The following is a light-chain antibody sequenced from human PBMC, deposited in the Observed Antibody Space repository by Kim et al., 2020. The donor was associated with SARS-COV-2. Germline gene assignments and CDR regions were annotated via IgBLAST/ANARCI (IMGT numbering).Light chain of an antibody. CDR1: SSNIGSNY. Sequence: QSVLTQPPSASWTPGPRVTISCSGSSSNIGSNYVYWYQQLPGTAPKLLIYRNNQRPSGVPDRFSGSKSGTSASLAISGLRSEDEADYYCAAWDDSLSGWVFGGGTQLTVL. CDR3: AAWDDSLSGWV. CDR2: RNN. V-gene: IGLV1-47*01. J-gene: IGLJ3*02.